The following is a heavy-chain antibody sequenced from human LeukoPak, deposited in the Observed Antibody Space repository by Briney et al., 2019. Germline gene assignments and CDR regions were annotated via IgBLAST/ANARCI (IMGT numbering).Heavy chain of an antibody. D-gene: IGHD6-13*01. V-gene: IGHV4-4*07. CDR3: ARGHGDSWSVFDY. CDR2: MQTSGRI. CDR1: GGSITSYH. J-gene: IGHJ4*02. Sequence: PSETLSLTCTVSGGSITSYHWSWVRQPAGKGLEWIGRMQTSGRIDYNLSLKSRPTMSVDRSKNHLSLRLSSVVAADTAVYYCARGHGDSWSVFDYWGQGILVTISS.